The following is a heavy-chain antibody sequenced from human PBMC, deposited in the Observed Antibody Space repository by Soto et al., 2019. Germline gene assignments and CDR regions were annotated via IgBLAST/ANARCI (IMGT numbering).Heavy chain of an antibody. V-gene: IGHV4-31*03. J-gene: IGHJ5*02. CDR1: GGSISSGGYY. Sequence: SETLCLTCTVSGGSISSGGYYWSWIRQHPGKGLEWIGYIYYSGSTYYNPSLKSRVTISVDTPKNQFSLKLSSVTAADTAVYYCARAHYDITGTPFDPWGQGTLVTVSS. CDR2: IYYSGST. D-gene: IGHD1-7*01. CDR3: ARAHYDITGTPFDP.